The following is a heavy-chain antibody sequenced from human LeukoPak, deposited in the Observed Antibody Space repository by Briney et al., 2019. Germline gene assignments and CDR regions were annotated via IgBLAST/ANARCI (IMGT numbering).Heavy chain of an antibody. CDR3: ARGAGSSGSYPLDY. CDR1: GFSFSGYS. CDR2: ISSSSSII. D-gene: IGHD3-10*01. Sequence: GGSLRLSCAASGFSFSGYSMNWVRQAPGKGLEWLSYISSSSSIIYDADSVKGRFTISRDNAKSSLYLQMNSLRDEDTAVYYCARGAGSSGSYPLDYWGQGTLVTVSS. J-gene: IGHJ4*02. V-gene: IGHV3-48*02.